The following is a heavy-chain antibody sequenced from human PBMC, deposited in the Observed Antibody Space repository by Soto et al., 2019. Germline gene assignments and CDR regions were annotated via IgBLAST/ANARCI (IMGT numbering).Heavy chain of an antibody. CDR2: IYSRGTT. CDR1: GASINTFY. V-gene: IGHV4-4*07. J-gene: IGHJ3*01. CDR3: ATYSSGYYAKGSFDF. D-gene: IGHD3-22*01. Sequence: SETLSITCTVSGASINTFYWTWIRQSAGRGLEWIGRIYSRGTTNYNPSLKSRVTMSVEKSNNQFSLKLSSVSAADTAVYFCATYSSGYYAKGSFDFWGQGTMVTVSS.